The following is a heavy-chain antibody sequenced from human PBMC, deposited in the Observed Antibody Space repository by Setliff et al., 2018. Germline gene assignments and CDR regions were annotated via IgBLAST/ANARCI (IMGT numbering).Heavy chain of an antibody. CDR3: ARSPPNRGVGQGHHMDV. V-gene: IGHV1-2*06. J-gene: IGHJ6*03. Sequence: ASVKVSCKASGYTFNNYFLHWVRQAPGQGLEWMGRFHPYSGHTNYAQNFQGRVTMTMDASFTTVYMELSRLTSDDTAVYYCARSPPNRGVGQGHHMDVWGKGTTVTVSS. CDR2: FHPYSGHT. D-gene: IGHD3-10*01. CDR1: GYTFNNYF.